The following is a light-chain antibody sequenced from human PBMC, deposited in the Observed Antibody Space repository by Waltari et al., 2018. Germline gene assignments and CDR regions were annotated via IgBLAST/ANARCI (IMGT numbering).Light chain of an antibody. V-gene: IGKV1-17*03. Sequence: DIQMTQSPSVMYASVGDRVTITCRASQAINVFAGWFQQRPGEAPRRLIYAASTLQIGVPSRFSGSGYGTEFTLTISSLRPEDFATYYCLQHKTYPHAFGQGTRVEIK. J-gene: IGKJ2*01. CDR1: QAINVF. CDR2: AAS. CDR3: LQHKTYPHA.